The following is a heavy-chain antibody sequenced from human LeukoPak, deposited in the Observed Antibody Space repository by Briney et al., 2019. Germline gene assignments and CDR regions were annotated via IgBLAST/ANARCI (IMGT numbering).Heavy chain of an antibody. J-gene: IGHJ4*02. D-gene: IGHD6-13*01. V-gene: IGHV3-30*03. CDR3: ARERRGIAAADIDY. CDR1: GFTFSSYG. Sequence: GGSLRLSCAASGFTFSSYGMHWVRQAPGKGLECVAVISYDGSNKYYADSVKGRFTISRDNSKNTLYLQMNTLREEDTAVYYCARERRGIAAADIDYWGQGTLVTVSS. CDR2: ISYDGSNK.